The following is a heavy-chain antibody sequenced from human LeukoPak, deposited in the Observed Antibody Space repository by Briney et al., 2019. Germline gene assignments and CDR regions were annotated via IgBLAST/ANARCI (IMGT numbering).Heavy chain of an antibody. D-gene: IGHD6-19*01. J-gene: IGHJ4*02. CDR3: ARWSSSGWYLGY. V-gene: IGHV4-59*08. CDR2: IYYSGST. Sequence: SETLSLTCTVSGGSISSYYWSWIRQPPGKGLEWIGYIYYSGSTNYNPSLKSRVTISVDTSKNQFSLKLSSVTAADTAVYYCARWSSSGWYLGYWGQGTLVTVSS. CDR1: GGSISSYY.